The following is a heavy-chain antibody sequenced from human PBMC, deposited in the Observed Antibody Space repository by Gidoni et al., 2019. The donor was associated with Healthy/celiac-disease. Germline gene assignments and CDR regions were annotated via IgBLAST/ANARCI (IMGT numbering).Heavy chain of an antibody. CDR3: ARQTLRIVVVGAFDI. J-gene: IGHJ3*02. V-gene: IGHV4-39*01. CDR1: GGSISSSSYY. Sequence: QLQLQESGPGLVKPSETLSLTCTVSGGSISSSSYYWGWIRQPPGKGLEWIGSIYYSWSTYYNPSLKSRVTISVDTSKNQFSLKLSSVTAADTAVYYCARQTLRIVVVGAFDIWGQGTMVTVSA. CDR2: IYYSWST. D-gene: IGHD2-21*01.